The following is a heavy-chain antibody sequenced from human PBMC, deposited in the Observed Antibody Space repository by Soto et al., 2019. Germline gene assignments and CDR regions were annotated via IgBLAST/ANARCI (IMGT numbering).Heavy chain of an antibody. J-gene: IGHJ6*02. CDR3: ASLRGSSSSANYYYYGMDV. Sequence: GESLKISRKSSGYSFTSYWISWVRQMPGKGLEWMGRIDPSDSYTNYSPSFQGHVTISADKSISTAYLQWSSLKASDTAMYYCASLRGSSSSANYYYYGMDVWGQGTTVTVSS. CDR1: GYSFTSYW. D-gene: IGHD6-6*01. V-gene: IGHV5-10-1*01. CDR2: IDPSDSYT.